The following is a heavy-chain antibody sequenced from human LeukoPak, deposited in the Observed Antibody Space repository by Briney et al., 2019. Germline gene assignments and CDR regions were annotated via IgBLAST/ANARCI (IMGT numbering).Heavy chain of an antibody. J-gene: IGHJ4*02. CDR3: ASVMEVGIWLFDY. CDR1: GFTYSTYS. CDR2: MSSSGNSM. V-gene: IGHV3-21*01. D-gene: IGHD3-9*01. Sequence: GGSLRLSCAASGFTYSTYSMNGVRQAPGKGLDWVSSMSSSGNSMYYADSVKGRFTVSRDNAKNSLYLQMHSLRAEDTAVYYCASVMEVGIWLFDYWGQGTLVTVSS.